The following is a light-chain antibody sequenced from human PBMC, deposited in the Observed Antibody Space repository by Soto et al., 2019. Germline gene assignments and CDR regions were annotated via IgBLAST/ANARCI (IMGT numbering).Light chain of an antibody. CDR1: QSVSSN. J-gene: IGKJ3*01. CDR2: GAS. V-gene: IGKV3-15*01. Sequence: EIVMTQSPATLSVSPGERATLSCRASQSVSSNLAWYQQKPGQAPRLLIYGASTRATGIPARLSGSGSGTEFTLTISSLQSEDFAVYYCQHYGNSPPSVTFGPGTKVDIK. CDR3: QHYGNSPPSVT.